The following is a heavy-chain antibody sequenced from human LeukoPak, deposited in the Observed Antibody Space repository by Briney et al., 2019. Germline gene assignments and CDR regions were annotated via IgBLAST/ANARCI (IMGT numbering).Heavy chain of an antibody. CDR3: AGLVGRYSSGLYYYYFDY. J-gene: IGHJ4*02. V-gene: IGHV4-4*02. D-gene: IGHD3-22*01. CDR1: GDSINSLDL. Sequence: SETLSLTCTVSGDSINSLDLWSWVRQPPGKGLEWIGEMYLSGTTHSNPSVKGRVTISIDKSKNQFFLNLSSVTAADTAVYYCAGLVGRYSSGLYYYYFDYWGQGTLVTVSS. CDR2: MYLSGTT.